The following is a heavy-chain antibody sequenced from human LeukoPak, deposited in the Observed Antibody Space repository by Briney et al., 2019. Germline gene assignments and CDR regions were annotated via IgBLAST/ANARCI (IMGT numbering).Heavy chain of an antibody. CDR2: ISAYNGNT. CDR3: ARDAAEYDFWSGYYTGILGY. CDR1: GYTFTGYY. J-gene: IGHJ4*02. V-gene: IGHV1-18*04. Sequence: ASVKVSCKASGYTFTGYYMHWVRQAPGQGLEWMGWISAYNGNTNYAQKLQGRVTMTTDTSTSTAYMELRSLRSDDTAVYYCARDAAEYDFWSGYYTGILGYWGQGTLVTVSS. D-gene: IGHD3-3*01.